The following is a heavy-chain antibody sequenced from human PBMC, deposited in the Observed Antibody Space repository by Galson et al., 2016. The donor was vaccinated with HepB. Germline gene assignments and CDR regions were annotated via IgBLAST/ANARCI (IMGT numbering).Heavy chain of an antibody. CDR1: GFTFSVYS. CDR3: ARSGVGSHYYFGMDV. V-gene: IGHV3-21*01. CDR2: ITSSSDYI. Sequence: SLRLSCAASGFTFSVYSMNWVRQAPGKGLEWVSWITSSSDYINYADSVKGRFTISRDNAKKSLYLQMNSLRPGDAAVYFCARSGVGSHYYFGMDVWGQGTTVTVSS. D-gene: IGHD1-26*01. J-gene: IGHJ6*02.